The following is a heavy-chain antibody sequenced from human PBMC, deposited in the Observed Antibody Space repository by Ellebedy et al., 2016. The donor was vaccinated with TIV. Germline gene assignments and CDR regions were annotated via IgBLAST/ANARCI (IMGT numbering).Heavy chain of an antibody. J-gene: IGHJ5*02. CDR1: GSMFSSYW. CDR3: ARAVPNWFDA. Sequence: GESLKISCAASGSMFSSYWMSWVRQPPVKGLEWVANIKHDGSENHYVDSVKGRFTISRDNANNSLYLQMNSLRDEDTPVYYCARAVPNWFDAWGQGTLVTVSS. CDR2: IKHDGSEN. V-gene: IGHV3-7*01.